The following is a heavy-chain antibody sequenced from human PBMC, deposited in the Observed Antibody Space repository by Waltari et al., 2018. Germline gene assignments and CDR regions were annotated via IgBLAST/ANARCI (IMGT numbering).Heavy chain of an antibody. J-gene: IGHJ4*02. CDR2: IKSGCST. V-gene: IGHV3-53*01. CDR3: ASFTTKTH. CDR1: GFTVSNNY. Sequence: EVQLVESGGGLIQPGGSLRLSCAASGFTVSNNYRSWVRQAPGKGRGWVALIKSGCSTYYADSVKGRFPISRDNSRNTLYLQMNSLRAEDTAVYYCASFTTKTHWGQGTLVTVSS. D-gene: IGHD1-1*01.